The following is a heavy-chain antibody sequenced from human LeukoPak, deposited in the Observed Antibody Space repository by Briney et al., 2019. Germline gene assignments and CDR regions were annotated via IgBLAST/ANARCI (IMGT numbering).Heavy chain of an antibody. CDR2: IYHSGST. Sequence: SETLSLTCTVSGGSISSGGYYWSWIRQPPGKGLEWIGYIYHSGSTYYNPSLKSRVTISVDRSKNQFSLKLSSVTAADTAVYYCARVVAGPANCTNGVCFMSDWFDPWGQGTLVTVSS. D-gene: IGHD2-8*01. J-gene: IGHJ5*02. CDR1: GGSISSGGYY. CDR3: ARVVAGPANCTNGVCFMSDWFDP. V-gene: IGHV4-30-2*01.